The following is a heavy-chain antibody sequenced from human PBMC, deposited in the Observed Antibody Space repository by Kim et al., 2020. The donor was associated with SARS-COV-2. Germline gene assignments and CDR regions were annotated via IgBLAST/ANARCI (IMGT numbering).Heavy chain of an antibody. CDR2: IYYTGST. D-gene: IGHD1-26*01. CDR3: ARVGDRNYYGMDV. CDR1: GGSISSYY. Sequence: SETLSLTCTVSGGSISSYYWSWIRQPPGKGLEWIGYIYYTGSTNYNPSLRSRVTISLDTSNNQFSLTLNSVTAADTAVYYCARVGDRNYYGMDVWGQGTTVTVSS. J-gene: IGHJ6*02. V-gene: IGHV4-59*13.